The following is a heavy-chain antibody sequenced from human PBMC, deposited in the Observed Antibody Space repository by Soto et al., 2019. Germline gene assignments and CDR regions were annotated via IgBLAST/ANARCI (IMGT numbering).Heavy chain of an antibody. CDR2: IYYSGST. V-gene: IGHV4-39*01. J-gene: IGHJ4*02. CDR3: ARQGGPSYYDSSGYYTLGY. D-gene: IGHD3-22*01. CDR1: GGSISSSSYYY. Sequence: LSLTCTVSGGSISSSSYYYWGWIRQPPGKGLEWIASIYYSGSTYYNPSLKSRVTISVDTSKNQFSLKLSSVTAADTAVYYCARQGGPSYYDSSGYYTLGYWGQGTLVTVSS.